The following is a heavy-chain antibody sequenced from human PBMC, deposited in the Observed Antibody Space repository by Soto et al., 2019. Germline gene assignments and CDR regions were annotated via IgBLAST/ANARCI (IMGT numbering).Heavy chain of an antibody. CDR2: ISSNGGST. V-gene: IGHV3-64D*06. D-gene: IGHD2-15*01. Sequence: VGSLRLSCSASGFTFSSYAMHWVRQAPGKGLEYVSAISSNGGSTYYADSVKGRFTISRDNSKNTLYLQMSSLRAEDTAVYYCVKDLGYCSGGSCYSQGWFDPWGQGTLVNVSS. CDR1: GFTFSSYA. CDR3: VKDLGYCSGGSCYSQGWFDP. J-gene: IGHJ5*02.